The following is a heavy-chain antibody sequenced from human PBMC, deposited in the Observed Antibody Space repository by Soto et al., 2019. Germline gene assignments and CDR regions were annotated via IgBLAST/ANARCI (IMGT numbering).Heavy chain of an antibody. V-gene: IGHV3-23*01. CDR3: AKIGEGYDFWSGYYFAY. CDR1: GFTFSSYA. D-gene: IGHD3-3*01. J-gene: IGHJ4*02. Sequence: GGSLRLSCAASGFTFSSYATSWVRQAPGKGLEWVSAISGSGGSTYYADSVKGRFTISRDNSKNTLYLQMNSLRAEDTAVYYCAKIGEGYDFWSGYYFAYWGQGTLVTVSS. CDR2: ISGSGGST.